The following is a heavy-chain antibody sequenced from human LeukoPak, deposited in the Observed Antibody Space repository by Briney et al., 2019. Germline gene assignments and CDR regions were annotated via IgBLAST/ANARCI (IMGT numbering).Heavy chain of an antibody. Sequence: PGGSLRLSCAASGFKFGSEWMSWVRQSPEKGLEWVANISPDGSEKYYVDSVRGRFTISRDNGKNSLYLQLNSLRADDTAVYFCARYYDPPVGDAFDIWGRGTLVTVSS. V-gene: IGHV3-7*01. CDR2: ISPDGSEK. CDR3: ARYYDPPVGDAFDI. CDR1: GFKFGSEW. D-gene: IGHD3-16*01. J-gene: IGHJ3*02.